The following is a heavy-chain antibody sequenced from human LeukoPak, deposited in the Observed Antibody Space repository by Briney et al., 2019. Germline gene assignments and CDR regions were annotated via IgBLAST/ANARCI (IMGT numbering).Heavy chain of an antibody. CDR1: GFTFSSYV. Sequence: PGGSLRLSCAVSGFTFSSYVMHWVRQAPGKGLEYVSAISSNGGSTYYANSVKGRFTISRDNSKNTLYLQMGSLRAEDMAVYYCARVRCSSTSCYSSGDYWGQGTLVTVSS. V-gene: IGHV3-64*01. CDR3: ARVRCSSTSCYSSGDY. J-gene: IGHJ4*02. CDR2: ISSNGGST. D-gene: IGHD2-2*02.